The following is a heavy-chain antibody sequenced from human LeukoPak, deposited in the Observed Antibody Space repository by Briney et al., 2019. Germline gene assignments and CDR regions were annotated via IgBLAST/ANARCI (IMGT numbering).Heavy chain of an antibody. Sequence: ASVKVSCKAYGYTFMSHGISWVRQAPGQGLEWMGWISGSSSNTNYARRLQGRVTMTTDTSTTTAYMELRSLRSDDTAVYYCARATGTWGHDGFDIWGQGTVVTVSS. D-gene: IGHD3-16*01. CDR2: ISGSSSNT. J-gene: IGHJ3*02. CDR3: ARATGTWGHDGFDI. CDR1: GYTFMSHG. V-gene: IGHV1-18*01.